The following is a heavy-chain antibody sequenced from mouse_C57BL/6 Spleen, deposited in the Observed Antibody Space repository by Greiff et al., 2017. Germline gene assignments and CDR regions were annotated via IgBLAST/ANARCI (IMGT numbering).Heavy chain of an antibody. Sequence: QVQLQQPGAELVRPGSSVKLSCKASGCTFTSYWMDWVKQRPGQGLEWIGNIYPSDSETHYNQKFKDKATLAVDKSSSTAYMQLSSLTSEDSAVYYCAREGDYSNYGGYWGQGTTLTVSS. CDR1: GCTFTSYW. J-gene: IGHJ2*01. D-gene: IGHD2-5*01. CDR2: IYPSDSET. CDR3: AREGDYSNYGGY. V-gene: IGHV1-61*01.